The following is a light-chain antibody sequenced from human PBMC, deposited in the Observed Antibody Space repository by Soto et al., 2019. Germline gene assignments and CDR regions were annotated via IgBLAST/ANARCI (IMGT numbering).Light chain of an antibody. J-gene: IGKJ1*01. Sequence: GDRVTITCRASQSISSWLAWYQQKPGKAPKLLIYDASSLQSGVPSRFSGSGSGTEFTLTISSLQPDDFATYYCQQYDSYSWTFGQGTKVDIK. CDR1: QSISSW. CDR3: QQYDSYSWT. V-gene: IGKV1-5*01. CDR2: DAS.